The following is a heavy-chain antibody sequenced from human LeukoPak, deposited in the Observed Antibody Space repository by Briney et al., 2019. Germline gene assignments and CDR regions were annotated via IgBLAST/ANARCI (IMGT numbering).Heavy chain of an antibody. D-gene: IGHD4-17*01. V-gene: IGHV4-59*02. CDR2: IYHRGIT. CDR3: ARAQEVGDYNY. Sequence: PSETLSLTCTVSDASVTAYYWSWIRQPPGKGLEWIGYIYHRGITNYNPYLKSRVTISVDTSKNQFSLKLSSVTAADTAVYYCARAQEVGDYNYWGQGTLVTVSS. CDR1: DASVTAYY. J-gene: IGHJ4*02.